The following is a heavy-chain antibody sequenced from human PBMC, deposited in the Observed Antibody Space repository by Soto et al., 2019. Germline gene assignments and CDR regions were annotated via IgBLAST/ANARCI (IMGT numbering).Heavy chain of an antibody. CDR3: ARLAPRDGDPKTVRAFDI. CDR2: IPSSGST. CDR1: GGSITSFF. J-gene: IGHJ3*02. D-gene: IGHD1-1*01. Sequence: QVQLQESGPGLVKPSETLSLTCTVSGGSITSFFWSWIRQPPGKGLEWIAYIPSSGSTKYNPSLKSRVTISLDTSKNQFCLRSISVTAADTAVYYCARLAPRDGDPKTVRAFDIWGQGTMVTVSS. V-gene: IGHV4-59*01.